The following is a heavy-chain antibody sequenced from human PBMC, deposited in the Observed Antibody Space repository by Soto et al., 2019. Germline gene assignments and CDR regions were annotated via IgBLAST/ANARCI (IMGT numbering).Heavy chain of an antibody. Sequence: EVQLLESGGGLVQPGGSLRLSCAASGFSFSDYSMTWVRQAPGRGLEWVSTLTSRGTTFYAASVKGRFTISRDNSKNTLSLQMHRLRTEDTALYYCAKRATTVPTPGNYFDCWGQGTLVTVSS. CDR1: GFSFSDYS. J-gene: IGHJ4*02. V-gene: IGHV3-23*01. CDR3: AKRATTVPTPGNYFDC. D-gene: IGHD2-15*01. CDR2: LTSRGTT.